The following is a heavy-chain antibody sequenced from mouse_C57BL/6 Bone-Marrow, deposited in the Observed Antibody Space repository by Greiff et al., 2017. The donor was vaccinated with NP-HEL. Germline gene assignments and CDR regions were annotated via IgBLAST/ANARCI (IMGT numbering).Heavy chain of an antibody. CDR3: AREGAYDYDVAAY. V-gene: IGHV1-81*01. CDR2: IYPRSGNT. Sequence: QVQLQQSGAELARPGASVKLSCKASGYTFTSYGISWVKQRTGQGLEWLGEIYPRSGNTYYTDKFTGQATLTADKPASTAYMELRSLTSEDSAVDFWAREGAYDYDVAAYWGQGTLVTVSA. CDR1: GYTFTSYG. J-gene: IGHJ3*01. D-gene: IGHD2-4*01.